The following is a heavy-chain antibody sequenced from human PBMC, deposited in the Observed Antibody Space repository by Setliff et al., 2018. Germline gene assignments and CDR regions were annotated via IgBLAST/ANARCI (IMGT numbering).Heavy chain of an antibody. Sequence: GASVKVSCAASGFAFSTYAVSWVRQAPGKGLEWVSIFYDSRGDTYYADSVKGRFTVSNDNSKNTMYLQMNSLRDEDTAIYFSAKCTSWDSHYPYFDYWGQGALVTVSS. J-gene: IGHJ4*02. CDR1: GFAFSTYA. D-gene: IGHD4-4*01. CDR2: FYDSRGDT. CDR3: AKCTSWDSHYPYFDY. V-gene: IGHV3-23*03.